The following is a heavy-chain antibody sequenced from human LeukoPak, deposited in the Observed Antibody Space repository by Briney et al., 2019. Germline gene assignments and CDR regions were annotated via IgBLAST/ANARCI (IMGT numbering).Heavy chain of an antibody. V-gene: IGHV3-9*01. D-gene: IGHD6-13*01. CDR1: GFTFDDYA. Sequence: GRSLRLSCAASGFTFDDYAMHWVRQAPGKGLEWVSGISWNSGSIGYADSVKGRFTISRDNAKNSLHLQMNSLRAEDTALYYCAKDPYSSSWYSGWFDPWGQGTLVTASS. CDR3: AKDPYSSSWYSGWFDP. J-gene: IGHJ5*02. CDR2: ISWNSGSI.